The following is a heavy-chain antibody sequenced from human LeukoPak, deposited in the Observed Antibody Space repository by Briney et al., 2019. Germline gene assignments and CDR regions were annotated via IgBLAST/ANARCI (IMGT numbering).Heavy chain of an antibody. J-gene: IGHJ3*02. CDR3: ANAIAARLVFAFDI. CDR1: RFTFSSYS. Sequence: GGSLRLSCAASRFTFSSYSMNWVRQAPGKGLEWVAVISYDGSNKYYADSAKGRFTISRDNSKNTLYLQMNSLRAEDTAVYYCANAIAARLVFAFDIWGQGTMVTVSS. D-gene: IGHD6-6*01. V-gene: IGHV3-30*18. CDR2: ISYDGSNK.